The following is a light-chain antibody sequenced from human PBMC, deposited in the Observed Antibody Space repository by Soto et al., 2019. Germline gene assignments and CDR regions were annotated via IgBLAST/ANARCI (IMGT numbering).Light chain of an antibody. CDR2: AAS. V-gene: IGKV1-9*01. J-gene: IGKJ4*01. Sequence: DIQLTQSPSFLSASVGDRVTITCRASQGITSSLAWYQQKPGKAPNLLIYAASSLQSGVPSRFSGSGSGTEFTLTISSLQPEDFATYYCQQSYSTPLTFGGGTKVEIK. CDR1: QGITSS. CDR3: QQSYSTPLT.